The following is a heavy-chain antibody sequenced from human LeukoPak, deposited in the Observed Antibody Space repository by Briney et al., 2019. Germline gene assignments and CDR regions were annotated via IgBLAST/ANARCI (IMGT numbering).Heavy chain of an antibody. CDR1: GFTFSSYA. D-gene: IGHD3-10*01. CDR2: ISGSGGST. CDR3: AKQLWFGDNYYYGMDV. J-gene: IGHJ6*02. V-gene: IGHV3-23*01. Sequence: GGSLRLSCAASGFTFSSYAMSWVRQAPGKGLEWVSAISGSGGSTYYADSVKGRFTISRDNSKNTLYLQMNSLRAEDTAVYYCAKQLWFGDNYYYGMDVWGQGTTVTVSS.